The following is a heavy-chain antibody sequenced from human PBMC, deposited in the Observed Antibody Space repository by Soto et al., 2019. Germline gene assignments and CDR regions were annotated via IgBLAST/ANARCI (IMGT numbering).Heavy chain of an antibody. CDR3: ARVRTYCSGGSCYGGAFDI. CDR2: IYYSGST. D-gene: IGHD2-15*01. Sequence: PSETLSLTCTVSGGSISSYYWSWIRQPPGKGLEWIGYIYYSGSTNYNPSLKSRVTISVDTSKNQFSLKLSSVTAADTAVYSCARVRTYCSGGSCYGGAFDIWGQGTMVTVSS. V-gene: IGHV4-59*01. J-gene: IGHJ3*02. CDR1: GGSISSYY.